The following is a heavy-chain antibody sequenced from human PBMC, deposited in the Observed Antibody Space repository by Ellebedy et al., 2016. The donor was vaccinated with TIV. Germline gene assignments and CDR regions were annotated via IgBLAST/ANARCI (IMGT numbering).Heavy chain of an antibody. CDR1: GFTFSSYS. D-gene: IGHD4-11*01. J-gene: IGHJ4*02. CDR2: IRRTSSII. V-gene: IGHV3-21*01. Sequence: GESLKISCAASGFTFSSYSFNWVRQAPGKGLEWVSGIRRTSSIINYADSVKGRFTISRDNANNSLYLQMASLRADETAVYYCTRGHSNCDCWGQGTLVTVSS. CDR3: TRGHSNCDC.